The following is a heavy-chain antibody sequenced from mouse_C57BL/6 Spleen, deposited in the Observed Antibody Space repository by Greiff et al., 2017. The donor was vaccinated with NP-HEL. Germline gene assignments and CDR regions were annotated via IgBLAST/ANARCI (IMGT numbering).Heavy chain of an antibody. D-gene: IGHD3-1*01. CDR3: ARGSHAMDY. Sequence: QVQLQQPGAELVMPGASVKLSCKASGYTFTSYWMHWVKQRPGQGLEWIGEIDPSDSYTNYNQKFKGKSTLTVDKSSSTAYMQLSSLTSEDSAVCYCARGSHAMDYWGQGTSVTVSS. CDR1: GYTFTSYW. J-gene: IGHJ4*01. CDR2: IDPSDSYT. V-gene: IGHV1-69*01.